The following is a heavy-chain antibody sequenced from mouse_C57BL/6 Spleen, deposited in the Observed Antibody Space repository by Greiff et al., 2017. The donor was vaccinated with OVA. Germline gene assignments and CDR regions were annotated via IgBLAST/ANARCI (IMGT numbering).Heavy chain of an antibody. J-gene: IGHJ3*01. CDR3: ARGRRGSFAY. V-gene: IGHV3-1*01. Sequence: EVKLVESGPGMVKPSQSLSLTCTVTGYSITSGYDWHWIRHFPGNKLEWMGYISYSGSTNYNPSLKSRISITHDTSKNHFFLKLNSVTTEDTATYYCARGRRGSFAYWGQGTLVTVSA. CDR2: ISYSGST. CDR1: GYSITSGYD.